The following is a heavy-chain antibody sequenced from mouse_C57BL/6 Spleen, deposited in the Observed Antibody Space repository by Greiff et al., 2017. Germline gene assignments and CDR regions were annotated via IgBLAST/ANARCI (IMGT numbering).Heavy chain of an antibody. J-gene: IGHJ2*01. CDR1: GFTFSSYA. V-gene: IGHV5-4*01. CDR2: ISDGGSYT. CDR3: ARENGDY. Sequence: EVKLMESGGGLVKPGGSLKLSCAASGFTFSSYAMSWVRQTPEKRLEWVATISDGGSYTYYPDNVKGRFTISRDNAKNNLYLQMSHLKSEDTAMYYCARENGDYWGQGTTLTVSS.